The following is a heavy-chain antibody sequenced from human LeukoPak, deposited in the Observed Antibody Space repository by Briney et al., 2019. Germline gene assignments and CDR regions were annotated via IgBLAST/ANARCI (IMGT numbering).Heavy chain of an antibody. D-gene: IGHD5-12*01. V-gene: IGHV4-30-2*01. CDR3: ARGGYDQPFDY. Sequence: SETLSLTCSVSGGSISGEYWNWIRQPPGKGLEWIGYIYHSGSTYYNPSLKSRVTISVDRSKNQFSLKLSSVTAADTAVYYCARGGYDQPFDYWGQGTLVTVSS. CDR1: GGSISGEY. J-gene: IGHJ4*02. CDR2: IYHSGST.